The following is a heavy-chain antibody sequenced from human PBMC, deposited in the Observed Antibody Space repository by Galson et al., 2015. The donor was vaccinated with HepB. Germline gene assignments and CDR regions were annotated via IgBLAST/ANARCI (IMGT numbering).Heavy chain of an antibody. D-gene: IGHD2-15*01. J-gene: IGHJ3*02. Sequence: SVKVSCKASGYTFTGYYMHWVRQAPGQGLEWMGWINPNSGGTNYAQKFQGWVTMTRDTSISTAYMELSRLRSDDTAVYYCARDTLGYCSGGSCYGDAFDIWGQGTMVTVSS. CDR3: ARDTLGYCSGGSCYGDAFDI. CDR2: INPNSGGT. V-gene: IGHV1-2*04. CDR1: GYTFTGYY.